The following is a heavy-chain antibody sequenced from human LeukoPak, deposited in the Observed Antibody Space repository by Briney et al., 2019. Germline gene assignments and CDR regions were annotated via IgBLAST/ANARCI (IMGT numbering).Heavy chain of an antibody. CDR3: ARDGLSSLRYFDY. J-gene: IGHJ4*02. D-gene: IGHD5/OR15-5a*01. CDR1: GGSVSSSSYY. Sequence: SETLSLTCTVSGGSVSSSSYYWGWIRQPPGKGLEWIESIYYSGSTYYNPSLKSRVTISVDTSKNQFSLKLSSVTAADTAVYYCARDGLSSLRYFDYWGQGTLVTVSS. CDR2: IYYSGST. V-gene: IGHV4-39*07.